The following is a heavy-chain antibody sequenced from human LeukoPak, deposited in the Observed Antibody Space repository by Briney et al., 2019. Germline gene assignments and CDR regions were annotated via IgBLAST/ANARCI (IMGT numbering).Heavy chain of an antibody. V-gene: IGHV3-53*01. CDR3: ARRGGSSRGSQGDDY. D-gene: IGHD2-15*01. J-gene: IGHJ4*02. CDR2: IYSGGST. Sequence: HPGGSLRLSCEASGFTVSSNDMSWVRQAPGKGLEWVSVIYSGGSTDYADSVKGRFTISRDNSKNTLYLQMNSLRVEDTAVYYCARRGGSSRGSQGDDYWGQGTQVTVSS. CDR1: GFTVSSND.